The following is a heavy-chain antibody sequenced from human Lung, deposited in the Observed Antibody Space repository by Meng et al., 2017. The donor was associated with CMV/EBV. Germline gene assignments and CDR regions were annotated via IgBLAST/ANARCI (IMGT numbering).Heavy chain of an antibody. CDR3: ARDPNKDGGVTLDN. J-gene: IGHJ4*02. CDR2: INQDGSQS. CDR1: GFSLSNYW. V-gene: IGHV3-7*01. Sequence: GEXXKISCVASGFSLSNYWMTWVRQAPGKALEWVANINQDGSQSYYVDSVRGRFTITRDNGGNSLYLQMNSLGGDDTAVYYCARDPNKDGGVTLDNWGQGTXVTVSS. D-gene: IGHD5-24*01.